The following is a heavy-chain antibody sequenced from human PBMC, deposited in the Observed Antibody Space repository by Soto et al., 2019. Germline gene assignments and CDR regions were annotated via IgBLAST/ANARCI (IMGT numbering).Heavy chain of an antibody. J-gene: IGHJ6*02. Sequence: SLKISCEGSGYNFDIHWIAWVRQMPGKGLEWMGVIYPSDSDTRYSPSFQGQVTISVDKSISTAYLQWSSLKVSDTAMYYCARLTTFYFDTSGYGMDVWGQGTTVTVSS. CDR3: ARLTTFYFDTSGYGMDV. CDR2: IYPSDSDT. V-gene: IGHV5-51*01. D-gene: IGHD3-22*01. CDR1: GYNFDIHW.